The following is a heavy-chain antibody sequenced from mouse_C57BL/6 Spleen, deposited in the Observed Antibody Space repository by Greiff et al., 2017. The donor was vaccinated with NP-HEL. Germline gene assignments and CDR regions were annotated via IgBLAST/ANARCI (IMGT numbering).Heavy chain of an antibody. CDR3: ASHPSMDY. Sequence: EVQGVESGGDLVKPGGSLKLSCAASGFTFSSYGMSWVRQTPDKRLEWVATISSGGSYTYYPDSVKGRFTISRDNAKNTLYLQMSSLKAEDTAVYYCASHPSMDYWGQGTSVTVSS. CDR2: ISSGGSYT. V-gene: IGHV5-6*01. CDR1: GFTFSSYG. J-gene: IGHJ4*01.